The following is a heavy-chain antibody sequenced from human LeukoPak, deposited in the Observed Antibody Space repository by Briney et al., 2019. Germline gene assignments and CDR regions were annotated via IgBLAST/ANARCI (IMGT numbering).Heavy chain of an antibody. Sequence: GGSLRLSCAASGFTFSTYTMYWVRHPPGKRLEWVSIIGNNGGGMHYADSVRGRFTISRDNSKNTLYLQMNSLRADDTAIYYCARNQQLGGHSYYYYGMDVWGQGTTVTVSS. CDR2: IGNNGGGM. CDR1: GFTFSTYT. D-gene: IGHD3-16*01. J-gene: IGHJ6*02. CDR3: ARNQQLGGHSYYYYGMDV. V-gene: IGHV3-23*01.